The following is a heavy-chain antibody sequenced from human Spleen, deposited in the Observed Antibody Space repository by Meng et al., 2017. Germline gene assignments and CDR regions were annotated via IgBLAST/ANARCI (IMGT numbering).Heavy chain of an antibody. CDR3: ASGTPGRSYCDY. Sequence: QVQLVQSGAEGKKPGASVKVSCKASGYNFTNYALHWVRQAPGQRPEWMGWINTHNGNTKYSQKFQDRVTIIRDTSASTAYMEVSSLRSEDTAVYYCASGTPGRSYCDYWGQGTLVTVSS. V-gene: IGHV1-3*04. D-gene: IGHD2-15*01. CDR1: GYNFTNYA. J-gene: IGHJ4*02. CDR2: INTHNGNT.